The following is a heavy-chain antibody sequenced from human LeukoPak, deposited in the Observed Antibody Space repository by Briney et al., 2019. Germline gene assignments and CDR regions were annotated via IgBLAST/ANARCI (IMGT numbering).Heavy chain of an antibody. CDR3: AKARIAAAGTGAFDV. V-gene: IGHV3-23*01. D-gene: IGHD6-13*01. CDR1: GFTVSSYG. Sequence: PGGSLRLSCAVSGFTVSSYGMTWVRQAPGKGLEWVSAFSATDGSAQYAESVKGRFTISRDNSKNSLYLQMNSLRDKDTAVYYCAKARIAAAGTGAFDVWGQGTMVTVSS. CDR2: FSATDGSA. J-gene: IGHJ3*01.